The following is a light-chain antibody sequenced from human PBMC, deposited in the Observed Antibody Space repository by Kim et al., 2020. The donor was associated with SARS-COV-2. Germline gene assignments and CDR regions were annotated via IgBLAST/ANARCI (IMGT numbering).Light chain of an antibody. CDR2: GAS. CDR1: QSVNNNY. J-gene: IGKJ1*01. Sequence: PGERGNLDSRARQSVNNNYVAWYQQKPGQAPRLLIDGASRRATVIPDRFSGSGSGTDFTLTINRLESEDFAVYYCHQYGSSLRTLGQGTKVDIK. CDR3: HQYGSSLRT. V-gene: IGKV3-20*01.